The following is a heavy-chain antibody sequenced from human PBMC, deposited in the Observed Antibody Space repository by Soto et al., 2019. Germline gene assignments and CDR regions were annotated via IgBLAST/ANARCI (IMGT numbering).Heavy chain of an antibody. Sequence: QVQLLESGGGVVQPGASLRLSCTASGFTFNNYAIHWVRQAPGKGLEWVAVISYDGSNKYYADSVKGRLTISRDNSKNTLFLQMNSLRTEDTALYYCARGGVTPWGSLDACGQGTLVTVSS. J-gene: IGHJ5*02. CDR2: ISYDGSNK. D-gene: IGHD2-21*02. CDR3: ARGGVTPWGSLDA. V-gene: IGHV3-30-3*01. CDR1: GFTFNNYA.